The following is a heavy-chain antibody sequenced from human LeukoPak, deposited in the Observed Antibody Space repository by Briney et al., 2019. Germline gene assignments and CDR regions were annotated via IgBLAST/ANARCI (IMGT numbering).Heavy chain of an antibody. J-gene: IGHJ4*02. D-gene: IGHD4-17*01. CDR1: GFTFSSYA. CDR2: ISGGGDIT. CDR3: AKGGETTVTTSGYFDY. V-gene: IGHV3-23*01. Sequence: GGSLRLSCAASGFTFSSYAMSWVRQAPGKGLEWVSAISGGGDITYYADSVKGRFTISRDNSKSTLYLQMNSLRAEDTAIYYCAKGGETTVTTSGYFDYWGQGALVTVSS.